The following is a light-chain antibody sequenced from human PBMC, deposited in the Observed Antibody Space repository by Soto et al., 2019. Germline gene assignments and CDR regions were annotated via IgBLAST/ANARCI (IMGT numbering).Light chain of an antibody. Sequence: SVMTPVPSVSGSPGQSVSISCPRTSADEGVYNRDSRYHQPPSTAPKRRINEVSKPPSTVPDRFSGSETGDTASLTISGLQAADEADYCGWLYPSENAYVVRTGTKI. CDR1: SADEGVYNR. J-gene: IGLJ1*01. V-gene: IGLV2-18*01. CDR3: WLYPSENAYV. CDR2: EVS.